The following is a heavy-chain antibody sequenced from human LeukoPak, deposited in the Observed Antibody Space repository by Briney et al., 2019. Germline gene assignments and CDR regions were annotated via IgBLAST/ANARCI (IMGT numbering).Heavy chain of an antibody. CDR1: GFTFSAFS. Sequence: GGSLRLSCAASGFTFSAFSMTWVRQAPGKGLEWISYISRSGSSISYADSLKGRFTISRDNTKRSLYLQMNSLRAEDTAVYYCARVADGADVWGQGTTVTVSS. J-gene: IGHJ6*02. D-gene: IGHD3-16*01. CDR2: ISRSGSSI. CDR3: ARVADGADV. V-gene: IGHV3-48*04.